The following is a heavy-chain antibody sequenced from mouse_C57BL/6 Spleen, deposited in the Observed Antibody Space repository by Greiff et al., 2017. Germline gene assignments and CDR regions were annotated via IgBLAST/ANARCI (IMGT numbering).Heavy chain of an antibody. V-gene: IGHV1-72*01. Sequence: QVQLQQPGAELVKPGASVKLSCKASGYTFTSYWLHWVKQRPGRGLEWIGRIDPNSGGTKYNEKFKSKATLTVDKPSSTAYMQLSSLTSEDSAVYYCARGGGYYDDAMDYWGQGTSVTVSS. D-gene: IGHD2-4*01. J-gene: IGHJ4*01. CDR2: IDPNSGGT. CDR1: GYTFTSYW. CDR3: ARGGGYYDDAMDY.